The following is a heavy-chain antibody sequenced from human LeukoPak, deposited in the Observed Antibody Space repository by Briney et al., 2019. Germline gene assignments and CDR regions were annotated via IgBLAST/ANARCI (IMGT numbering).Heavy chain of an antibody. Sequence: PGGSLRLSCAASGFTISFYWMSWVRQAPGKGLEWVANINQVASEKNYVDSVKGRFTISRDNAKNSLYLQMNSVRAEDTGMYYCVRNGGYYGPDSWGQGALVSVSS. CDR3: VRNGGYYGPDS. D-gene: IGHD3-10*01. J-gene: IGHJ4*02. CDR1: GFTISFYW. CDR2: INQVASEK. V-gene: IGHV3-7*04.